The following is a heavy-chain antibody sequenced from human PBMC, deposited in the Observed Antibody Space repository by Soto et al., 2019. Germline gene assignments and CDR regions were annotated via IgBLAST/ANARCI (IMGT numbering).Heavy chain of an antibody. V-gene: IGHV5-51*01. CDR3: ARYTSSLYYYYYMDV. CDR2: IYPGDSDT. J-gene: IGHJ6*03. D-gene: IGHD3-16*02. Sequence: GESLKISRKGSGYSFTSYWIGWVRQMPGKGLEWMGIIYPGDSDTRYSPSFQGQVTISADKSISTAYLQWSSLKALDTAMYYCARYTSSLYYYYYMDVWGKGTTVTVSS. CDR1: GYSFTSYW.